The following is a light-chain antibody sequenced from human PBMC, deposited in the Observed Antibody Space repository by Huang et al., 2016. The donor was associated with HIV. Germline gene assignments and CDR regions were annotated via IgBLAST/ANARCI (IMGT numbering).Light chain of an antibody. CDR1: QSVLYSSNNKNY. CDR3: HQYYNTRYT. V-gene: IGKV4-1*01. Sequence: DIVMTQSPDSLAVSLGERATINCKSSQSVLYSSNNKNYLSWYQQKPGQSPKLLISWASTREYGVPDRFGGSGSGTDFTLTISSLQAEDVAVYYCHQYYNTRYTFGQGTKLEIK. CDR2: WAS. J-gene: IGKJ2*01.